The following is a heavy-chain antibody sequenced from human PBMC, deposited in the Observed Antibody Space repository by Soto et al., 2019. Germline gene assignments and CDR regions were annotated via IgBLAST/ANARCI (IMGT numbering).Heavy chain of an antibody. D-gene: IGHD1-26*01. CDR2: IYYSGST. CDR3: ARTLLQQNFRTYYDYGMDV. J-gene: IGHJ6*02. Sequence: SETLSLTCTVSGGSISSYYWGWIRQPPGKGLEWIGYIYYSGSTNYNPSLKSRVTISVDTSKNQFSLKLSSVTAADTAVYDCARTLLQQNFRTYYDYGMDVWGQGTTVTVSS. CDR1: GGSISSYY. V-gene: IGHV4-59*01.